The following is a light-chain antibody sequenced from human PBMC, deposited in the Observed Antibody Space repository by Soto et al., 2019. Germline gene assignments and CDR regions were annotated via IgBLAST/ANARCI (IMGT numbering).Light chain of an antibody. J-gene: IGLJ7*01. CDR3: AAWDDSLNGLV. Sequence: QAVVTQPPSASGTPGQRVSISCSGARSNIAVNSVDWYQQLPGTAPKVLIYANNQRPSGVPDRFSGSKSGTSASLAINGLQSDDEAHYFCAAWDDSLNGLVFGGGTQLTVL. CDR1: RSNIAVNS. V-gene: IGLV1-44*01. CDR2: ANN.